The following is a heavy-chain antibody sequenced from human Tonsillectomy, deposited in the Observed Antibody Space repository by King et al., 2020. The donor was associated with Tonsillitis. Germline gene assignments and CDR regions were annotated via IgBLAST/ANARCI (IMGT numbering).Heavy chain of an antibody. Sequence: VQLVESGGGLVQPGGSLRLSCAASGFTFSRYDMHWVRQATGKGLEWVSAIGSACDTYYPGSVKGRFTISRENAKNSLYLQMNSLRAGDTAVYYCVRGTAMGNWGQGTLVTVSS. V-gene: IGHV3-13*01. CDR1: GFTFSRYD. D-gene: IGHD5-18*01. CDR2: IGSACDT. CDR3: VRGTAMGN. J-gene: IGHJ4*02.